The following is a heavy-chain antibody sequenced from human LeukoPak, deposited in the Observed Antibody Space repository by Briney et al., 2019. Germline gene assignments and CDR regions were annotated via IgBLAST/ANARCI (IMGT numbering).Heavy chain of an antibody. Sequence: SETLSLTCTVSGGSISGSSYYWGWIRQPPGKGLEWIGSISYSGSTNYNPSLKSRVTISVDTSKNQFSLKLSSVTAADTAVYYCARFGQRGKYYYYGMDVWGQGTTVTVSS. CDR2: ISYSGST. J-gene: IGHJ6*02. V-gene: IGHV4-39*07. D-gene: IGHD7-27*01. CDR1: GGSISGSSYY. CDR3: ARFGQRGKYYYYGMDV.